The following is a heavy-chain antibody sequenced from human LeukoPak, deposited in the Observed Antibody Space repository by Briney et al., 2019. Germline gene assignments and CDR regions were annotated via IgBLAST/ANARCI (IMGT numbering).Heavy chain of an antibody. Sequence: PSEILSLTCTVSGGSISSYYWSWIRQPPGKGLEWIGYIYYSGSTNYNPSLKSRLTISVDTSKNQFSLKLSSVTAADTAVYYCARLQRVGNSGYYFDYWGQGTLVTVSS. CDR2: IYYSGST. V-gene: IGHV4-59*08. D-gene: IGHD3-22*01. J-gene: IGHJ4*02. CDR3: ARLQRVGNSGYYFDY. CDR1: GGSISSYY.